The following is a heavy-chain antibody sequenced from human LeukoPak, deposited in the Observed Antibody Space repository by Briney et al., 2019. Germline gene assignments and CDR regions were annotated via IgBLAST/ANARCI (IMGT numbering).Heavy chain of an antibody. J-gene: IGHJ6*02. CDR3: AREPQYYYYGMDV. CDR2: IYTSGST. Sequence: SETLSLTCTVSGSSISSYYWSWIRQPAGKGLEWIGRIYTSGSTNYNPSLKSRVTMSVDTSKNQFSLRLSSVTAADTAVYYCAREPQYYYYGMDVWGQGTTVTVSS. V-gene: IGHV4-4*07. CDR1: GSSISSYY.